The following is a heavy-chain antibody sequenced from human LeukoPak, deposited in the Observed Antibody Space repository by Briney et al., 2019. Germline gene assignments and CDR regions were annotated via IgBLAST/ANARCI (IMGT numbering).Heavy chain of an antibody. D-gene: IGHD2-2*03. Sequence: PSETLSLTCAVYGGSFSGYYWSWIRQPPGRGLEWIGEINHSGSTNYNPSLKGRVTISVDTSKNQFSLKLSSVTAADMAVYYCARVRLMDIVVVPAWEGNGFDPWGQGTLVTVSS. CDR1: GGSFSGYY. CDR2: INHSGST. V-gene: IGHV4-34*01. CDR3: ARVRLMDIVVVPAWEGNGFDP. J-gene: IGHJ5*02.